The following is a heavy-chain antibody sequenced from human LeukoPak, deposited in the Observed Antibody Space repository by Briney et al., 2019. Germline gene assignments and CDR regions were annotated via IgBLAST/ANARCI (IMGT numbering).Heavy chain of an antibody. J-gene: IGHJ3*02. Sequence: GSLRLSCAASGFTVSSNYMSWVRQAPGKGLEWVSVIYSGGSTYYADSVKGRFTISRDNSKNTLYLQMNSLRAEDTAVYYCARGRDYGDYVYAFDIWGQGTMVTVSS. CDR2: IYSGGST. CDR3: ARGRDYGDYVYAFDI. V-gene: IGHV3-53*01. CDR1: GFTVSSNY. D-gene: IGHD4-17*01.